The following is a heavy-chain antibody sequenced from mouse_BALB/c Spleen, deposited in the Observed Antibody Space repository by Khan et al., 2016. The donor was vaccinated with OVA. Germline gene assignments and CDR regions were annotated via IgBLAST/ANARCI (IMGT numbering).Heavy chain of an antibody. CDR2: INTETGEP. V-gene: IGHV9-2-1*01. Sequence: QIQLVQSGPELKKPGETVKISCKASGYTFTDFSMHWVKQAPGKGLKWMGWINTETGEPTYADDFKGRVAFSLETSATTAYLQINNLKNEDTATYFCARTTTADYAMDYWGQGTSVTVSS. D-gene: IGHD1-1*01. CDR1: GYTFTDFS. J-gene: IGHJ4*01. CDR3: ARTTTADYAMDY.